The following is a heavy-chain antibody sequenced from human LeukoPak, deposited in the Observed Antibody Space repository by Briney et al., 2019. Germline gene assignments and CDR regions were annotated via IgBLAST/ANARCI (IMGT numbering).Heavy chain of an antibody. CDR2: IIPIFGTG. V-gene: IGHV1-69*06. CDR1: GGTFSSYA. CDR3: ARERSGYSYGYDY. J-gene: IGHJ4*02. Sequence: SVKVSCEASGGTFSSYAVSWVRQAPGQGLEWMGGIIPIFGTGNSAQKFQGRVTITADKSTSTAYMELSSLRSEDTAVYYCARERSGYSYGYDYWGQGTLVTVSS. D-gene: IGHD5-18*01.